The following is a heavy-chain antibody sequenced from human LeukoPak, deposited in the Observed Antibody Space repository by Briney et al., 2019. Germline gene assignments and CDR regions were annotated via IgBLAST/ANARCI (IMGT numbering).Heavy chain of an antibody. D-gene: IGHD2-2*01. V-gene: IGHV1-2*02. J-gene: IGHJ4*02. Sequence: ASVKVSCKASGYTFTGYYMHWVRQAPGQGLEWMGWINPNSGGTNYAQKFQGRVTMARDTSISTAYMELSRLRSGDTAVYYCAILQSIVVVPAAIQGDDYWGQGTLVTVSS. CDR1: GYTFTGYY. CDR3: AILQSIVVVPAAIQGDDY. CDR2: INPNSGGT.